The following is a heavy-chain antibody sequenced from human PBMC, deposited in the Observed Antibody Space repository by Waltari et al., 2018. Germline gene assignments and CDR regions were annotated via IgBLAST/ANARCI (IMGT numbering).Heavy chain of an antibody. V-gene: IGHV1-2*06. J-gene: IGHJ4*02. D-gene: IGHD2-15*01. CDR2: INPNSGGT. CDR1: GYTFTGYY. CDR3: ASWTNGGFRGGKPTDY. Sequence: QVQLVQSGAEVKKPGASVKVSCKASGYTFTGYYMHWVRQAPGQGLEWMGRINPNSGGTNYAQKFQGRVTMTRDTSISTAYMELSRLRSDDTAVYYCASWTNGGFRGGKPTDYWGQGTLVTVSS.